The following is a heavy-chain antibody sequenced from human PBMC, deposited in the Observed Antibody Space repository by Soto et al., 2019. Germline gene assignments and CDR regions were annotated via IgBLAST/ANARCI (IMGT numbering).Heavy chain of an antibody. CDR3: TTGIVVVTPSGMDV. CDR1: GFTFSNAW. D-gene: IGHD3-22*01. CDR2: IKRKTDGGTT. Sequence: EVQLVESGGGLVKPGGSLRLSCAASGFTFSNAWMSWVRQAPGKGLEWVGRIKRKTDGGTTDYAAPVKGRFTISRVDSKNTLYLQMNSLKTEDTAVYYCTTGIVVVTPSGMDVWGQGTTVTVSS. J-gene: IGHJ6*02. V-gene: IGHV3-15*01.